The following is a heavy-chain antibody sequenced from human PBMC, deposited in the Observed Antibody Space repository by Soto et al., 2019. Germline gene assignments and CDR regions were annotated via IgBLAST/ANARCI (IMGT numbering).Heavy chain of an antibody. J-gene: IGHJ4*02. CDR1: GFTFSSYS. CDR2: ISGSGGST. V-gene: IGHV3-23*01. Sequence: GGSLRLSCAASGFTFSSYSMSWVRQAPGKGLEWVSAISGSGGSTYYADSVKGQVTISADKSVSTAYLQWSSLKASDTAMCYCARSLGTADDFWSGHFDYWGQGTLVTVSS. CDR3: ARSLGTADDFWSGHFDY. D-gene: IGHD3-3*01.